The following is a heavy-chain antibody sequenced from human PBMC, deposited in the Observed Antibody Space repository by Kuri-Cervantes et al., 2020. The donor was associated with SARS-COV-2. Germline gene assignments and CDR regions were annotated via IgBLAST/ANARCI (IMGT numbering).Heavy chain of an antibody. D-gene: IGHD3-22*01. CDR3: AKWGMYDSSGYGFDP. V-gene: IGHV3-21*01. Sequence: GGSLRLSCVASGFTFSAYTLSWVRQAPGKGLEWVSSITRSSVYISYADSLKGRFTISRDNAKNSLYLQMNSLRAEDTAVYYCAKWGMYDSSGYGFDPWGQGTLVTVSS. CDR2: ITRSSVYI. J-gene: IGHJ5*02. CDR1: GFTFSAYT.